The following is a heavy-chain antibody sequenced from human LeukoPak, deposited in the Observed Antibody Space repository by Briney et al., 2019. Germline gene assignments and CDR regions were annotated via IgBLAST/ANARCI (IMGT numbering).Heavy chain of an antibody. CDR1: GFTFSTYG. CDR2: VRYDESDI. CDR3: VKDQGEMATMRAFNM. J-gene: IGHJ3*02. V-gene: IGHV3-30*02. Sequence: GGSLILSCAASGFTFSTYGMHWVRQAPGKGLEWVAFVRYDESDIYYADSVKGRFTISRDNSKYTVYLQMNSLRAEDTAMYYCVKDQGEMATMRAFNMWGQGTMVSVSS. D-gene: IGHD5-24*01.